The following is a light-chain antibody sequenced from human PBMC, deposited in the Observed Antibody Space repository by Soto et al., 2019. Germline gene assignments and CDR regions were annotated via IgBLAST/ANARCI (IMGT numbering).Light chain of an antibody. CDR1: QTVSSN. CDR2: DVF. V-gene: IGKV3-15*01. CDR3: QQYNNWPS. J-gene: IGKJ5*01. Sequence: EIVMTQSPATLSVSPVERATLSCIASQTVSSNLAWYQQRPGQAPRLLIYDVFTRAADIPARFSGSGSETEFTLTIRSLQSDDFAVYYCQQYNNWPSFGQGTRLEIK.